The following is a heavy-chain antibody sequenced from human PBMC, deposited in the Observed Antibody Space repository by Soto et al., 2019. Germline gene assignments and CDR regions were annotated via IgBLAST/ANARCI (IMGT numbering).Heavy chain of an antibody. CDR3: ARGGLNSSGWYLGYYYYGMDV. V-gene: IGHV4-34*01. D-gene: IGHD6-19*01. CDR1: GGSFSGYY. Sequence: SETLSLTCAVYGGSFSGYYWSWIRQPPGKGLEWIGEIKHSGSTNYNPSLKSRVTISVDTSKNQFSLKLSSVTAADTAVYYCARGGLNSSGWYLGYYYYGMDVWGQGTTVTVSS. J-gene: IGHJ6*02. CDR2: IKHSGST.